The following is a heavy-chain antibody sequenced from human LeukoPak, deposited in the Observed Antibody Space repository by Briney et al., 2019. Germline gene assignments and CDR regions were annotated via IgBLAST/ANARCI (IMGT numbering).Heavy chain of an antibody. V-gene: IGHV3-21*04. D-gene: IGHD1-26*01. J-gene: IGHJ4*02. CDR3: AQWSRYFDY. Sequence: GGSLRLSCAASGFTFSAYSMNWVRQAPGKGLEWVSFISSTSSYIYYADLVKGRFTISRDNAKNSLYLQMNSLRAEDTASYFCAQWSRYFDYWGQGTLVTVSS. CDR1: GFTFSAYS. CDR2: ISSTSSYI.